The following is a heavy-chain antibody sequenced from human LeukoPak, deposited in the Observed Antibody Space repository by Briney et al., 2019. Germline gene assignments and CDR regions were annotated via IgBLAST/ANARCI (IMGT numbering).Heavy chain of an antibody. CDR1: GFSFSNYA. D-gene: IGHD1-7*01. Sequence: GGSLRLSCAASGFSFSNYAMHWVRQAPGKGLDRVATISYDGSDKHYADSVRGRFTISRDNSKNTLYLHMNTLRAEDTAIYYCAKLRVVFNWNYAYYFDSWGQGTLVTVSS. CDR3: AKLRVVFNWNYAYYFDS. J-gene: IGHJ4*02. CDR2: ISYDGSDK. V-gene: IGHV3-30*18.